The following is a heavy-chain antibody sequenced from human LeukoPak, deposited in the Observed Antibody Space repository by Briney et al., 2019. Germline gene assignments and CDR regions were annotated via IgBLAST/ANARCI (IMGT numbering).Heavy chain of an antibody. CDR3: ARSPPSYYYYYMDV. V-gene: IGHV4-59*12. J-gene: IGHJ6*03. CDR1: GGSMSTYY. Sequence: SETLSLTCSVSGGSMSTYYWSWIRQPPGKGLESIGYISYTGRTNYNSSLKGRVSISLDTSKNQFSLKLSSVTAADTAVYYCARSPPSYYYYYMDVWGKGTTVTISS. CDR2: ISYTGRT.